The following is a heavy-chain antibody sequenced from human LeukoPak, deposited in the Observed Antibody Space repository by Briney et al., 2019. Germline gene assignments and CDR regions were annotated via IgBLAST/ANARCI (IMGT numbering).Heavy chain of an antibody. CDR3: ARDAEMATYTLDY. CDR1: GFTFSSHA. J-gene: IGHJ4*02. Sequence: GSLRLSCAASGFTFSSHAMSWVRQAPGKGLEWVSAISTSGGSTYYADSVKGRFTISRDNSKNTLYLQMNSLRAEDTAVYYCARDAEMATYTLDYWGQGTLVTVSS. V-gene: IGHV3-23*01. D-gene: IGHD5-24*01. CDR2: ISTSGGST.